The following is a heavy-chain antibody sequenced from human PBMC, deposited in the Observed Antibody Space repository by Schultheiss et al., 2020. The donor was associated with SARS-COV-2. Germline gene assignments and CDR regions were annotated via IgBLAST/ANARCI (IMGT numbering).Heavy chain of an antibody. CDR2: ISYDGSNK. J-gene: IGHJ6*02. V-gene: IGHV3-30*03. D-gene: IGHD4-17*01. Sequence: GESLKISCAASGFTFSSYGMHWVRQAPGKGLEWVAVISYDGSNKYYADSVKGRFTISRDNSKNTLYLQMNSLRAEDTAVYYCARDAAGDYVSLYYYYGMDVWGQGTTVTVSS. CDR3: ARDAAGDYVSLYYYYGMDV. CDR1: GFTFSSYG.